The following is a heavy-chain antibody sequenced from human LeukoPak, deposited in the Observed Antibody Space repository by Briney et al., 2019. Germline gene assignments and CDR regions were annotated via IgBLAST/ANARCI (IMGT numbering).Heavy chain of an antibody. Sequence: PGGSLRLSCAASGFTFSNYSMSWVRQAPGKGLEWVSYISSSGHTIFYADSVKGRFTISRDNAKNSLYLQMDSLRAEDTAVYYCARGREYSSSWYYGYWGQGTLVTVSS. D-gene: IGHD6-13*01. CDR1: GFTFSNYS. V-gene: IGHV3-48*04. CDR2: ISSSGHTI. CDR3: ARGREYSSSWYYGY. J-gene: IGHJ4*02.